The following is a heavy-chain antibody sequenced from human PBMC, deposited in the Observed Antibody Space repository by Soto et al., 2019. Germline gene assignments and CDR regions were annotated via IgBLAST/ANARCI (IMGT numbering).Heavy chain of an antibody. CDR2: IKSKTDGGTT. CDR3: TTEGLYCSGGSCYSGFDP. D-gene: IGHD2-15*01. J-gene: IGHJ5*02. Sequence: GGSLRLSCAASGFTFSNAWMSWVRQAPGKGLEWVGRIKSKTDGGTTDYAAPVKGRFTISRDDSKNTLYLQMNSLKTEGTAVYYCTTEGLYCSGGSCYSGFDPWGQGTLVTVSS. CDR1: GFTFSNAW. V-gene: IGHV3-15*01.